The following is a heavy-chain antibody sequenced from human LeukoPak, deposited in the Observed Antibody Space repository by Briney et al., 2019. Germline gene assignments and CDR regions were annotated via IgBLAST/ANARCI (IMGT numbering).Heavy chain of an antibody. CDR3: ARHVRVTIFGVVTLNIDY. CDR2: IYYSGST. V-gene: IGHV4-59*05. D-gene: IGHD3-3*01. J-gene: IGHJ4*02. Sequence: PSETLSLTCTVSGGSISTYYWTWLRQPPGKGLEWIGSIYYSGSTYYNPSLKSRVTISVDTSKNQFSLKLSSVTAADTAVYYCARHVRVTIFGVVTLNIDYWGQGTLVTVSS. CDR1: GGSISTYY.